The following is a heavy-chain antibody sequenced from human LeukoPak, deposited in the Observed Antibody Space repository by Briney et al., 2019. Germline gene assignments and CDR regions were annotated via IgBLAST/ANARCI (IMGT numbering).Heavy chain of an antibody. J-gene: IGHJ4*02. V-gene: IGHV3-48*03. CDR1: GFTLSSYE. Sequence: PGGSLRLSCAASGFTLSSYEMNWVRQAPGKGLEWVAYISSSGSTRTYADSVKGRFTISRDNARNSLYPEMNTLRAEDTAVYYCAREIVSPVAGNFYYWGQGTLVTVSS. D-gene: IGHD6-19*01. CDR2: ISSSGSTR. CDR3: AREIVSPVAGNFYY.